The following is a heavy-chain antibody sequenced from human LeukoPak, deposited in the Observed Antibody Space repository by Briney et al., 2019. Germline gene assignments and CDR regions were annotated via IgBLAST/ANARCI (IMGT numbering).Heavy chain of an antibody. Sequence: SETLSLTCTVSGGSTSSYYWSWIRQPPGKGLEWIGYIYYSRSTNYNPSLKSRVTISVDTSKNQFSLKLSSVTAADTAVYYCARDSYYDSSGYLAFDIWGQGTMVTVSS. CDR3: ARDSYYDSSGYLAFDI. CDR2: IYYSRST. V-gene: IGHV4-59*01. D-gene: IGHD3-22*01. J-gene: IGHJ3*02. CDR1: GGSTSSYY.